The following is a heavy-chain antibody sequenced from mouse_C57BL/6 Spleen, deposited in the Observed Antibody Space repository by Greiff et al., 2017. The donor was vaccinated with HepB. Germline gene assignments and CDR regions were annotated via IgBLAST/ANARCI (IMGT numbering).Heavy chain of an antibody. CDR3: ARENYYGSSGY. J-gene: IGHJ2*01. CDR2: ISDGGSYT. Sequence: EVQGVESGGGLVKPGGSLKLSCAASGFTFSSYAMSWVRQTPEKRLEWVATISDGGSYTYYPDNVKGRFTISRDNAKNNLYLQMSHLKSEDTAMYYCARENYYGSSGYWGQGTTLTVSS. V-gene: IGHV5-4*01. CDR1: GFTFSSYA. D-gene: IGHD1-1*01.